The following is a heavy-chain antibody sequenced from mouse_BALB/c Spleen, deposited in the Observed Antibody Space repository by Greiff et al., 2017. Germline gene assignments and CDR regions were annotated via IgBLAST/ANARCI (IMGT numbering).Heavy chain of an antibody. CDR1: GFTFSSYA. CDR3: ARGTGGYYDAMDY. Sequence: EVQLVESGGGLVKPGGSLKLSCAASGFTFSSYAMSWVRQTPEKRLEWVASISSGGSTYYPDSVKGRFTISRDNARNNLYLQMRSLKSEDTAMCYCARGTGGYYDAMDYWGQGTSVTVSS. CDR2: ISSGGST. J-gene: IGHJ4*01. V-gene: IGHV5-6-5*01.